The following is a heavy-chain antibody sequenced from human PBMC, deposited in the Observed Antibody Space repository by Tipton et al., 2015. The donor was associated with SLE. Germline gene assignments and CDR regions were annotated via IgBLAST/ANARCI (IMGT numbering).Heavy chain of an antibody. J-gene: IGHJ3*02. CDR3: AREDRAGAFDI. CDR2: ISYDGSNK. Sequence: SLRLSCAASGFTFSSYAMHWVRQAPGKGLEWVAVISYDGSNKYYADSVKGRFTISRDNSKNTLYLQMNSLRAEDTAVYYCAREDRAGAFDIWGQGTMVTVSS. V-gene: IGHV3-30*04. D-gene: IGHD1-14*01. CDR1: GFTFSSYA.